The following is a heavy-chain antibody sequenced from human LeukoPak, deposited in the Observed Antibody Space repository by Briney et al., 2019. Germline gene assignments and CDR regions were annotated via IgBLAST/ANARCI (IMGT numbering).Heavy chain of an antibody. J-gene: IGHJ6*03. CDR3: ARSFVVPAAHYYYYYYMDV. CDR2: ISAYNGNT. CDR1: GYTFTSCA. V-gene: IGHV1-18*01. Sequence: ASVKVSCKASGYTFTSCAINWVRQAPGQGLEWMGWISAYNGNTNYAQKLQGRVTMTTDTSTSTAYMELRSLRSDDTAVYYCARSFVVPAAHYYYYYYMDVWGKGTTVTVSS. D-gene: IGHD2-2*01.